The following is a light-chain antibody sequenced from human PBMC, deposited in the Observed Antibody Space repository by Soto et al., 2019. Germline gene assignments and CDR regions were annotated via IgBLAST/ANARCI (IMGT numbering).Light chain of an antibody. J-gene: IGKJ2*03. CDR3: QQYNNWYS. CDR2: ATS. Sequence: EIVMTQSPATLSVSPGERATLSCRASQSINGNLAWYQRKPGQAPRLLMYATSVRATGIPARFSGSGSGTEYTLTISSLQSDDFAVFYCQQYNNWYSFGQGTKLEIK. CDR1: QSINGN. V-gene: IGKV3-15*01.